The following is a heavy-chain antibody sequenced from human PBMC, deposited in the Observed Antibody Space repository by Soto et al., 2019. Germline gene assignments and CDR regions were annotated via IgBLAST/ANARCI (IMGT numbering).Heavy chain of an antibody. CDR3: ARGPPFAR. V-gene: IGHV4-30-2*01. J-gene: IGHJ4*02. D-gene: IGHD3-3*01. CDR2: IYHSGST. Sequence: IWIRQPPGKGLEWIGYIYHSGSTYYNPSLKSRVTISVDRSKNQFSLKLSSVTAADTAFYYCARGPPFARWGQGTLVTVSS.